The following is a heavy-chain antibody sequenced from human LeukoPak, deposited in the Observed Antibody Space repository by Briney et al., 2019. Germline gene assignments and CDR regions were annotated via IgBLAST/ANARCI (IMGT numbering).Heavy chain of an antibody. D-gene: IGHD3-10*01. Sequence: QAGGSLRLSCAASGFTFTTSAMSWVRQAPGKGLEWVSYISSSSSTIYYADSVKGRFTISRDNAKNSLYLQMNSLRAEDTAVYYCARDRGLLWFGESAGNDYWGQGTLVTVSS. J-gene: IGHJ4*02. CDR2: ISSSSSTI. CDR3: ARDRGLLWFGESAGNDY. CDR1: GFTFTTSA. V-gene: IGHV3-48*01.